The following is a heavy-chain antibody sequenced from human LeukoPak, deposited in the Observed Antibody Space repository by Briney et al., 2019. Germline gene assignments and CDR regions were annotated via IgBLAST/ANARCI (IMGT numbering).Heavy chain of an antibody. Sequence: PGGSLRLSCAASGFTFSSYAMSWVRQAPGKGLEWVSLIGGGGVNTYYADSVKGRFTISRDNSKNMLFLQMNSLRAEDTAVYYCAKGRYAAWPWGQGTLVTVSS. J-gene: IGHJ5*02. CDR1: GFTFSSYA. CDR3: AKGRYAAWP. CDR2: IGGGGVNT. D-gene: IGHD2-2*01. V-gene: IGHV3-23*01.